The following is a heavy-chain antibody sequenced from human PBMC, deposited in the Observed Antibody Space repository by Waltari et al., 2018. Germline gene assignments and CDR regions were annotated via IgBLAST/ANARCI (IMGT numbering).Heavy chain of an antibody. J-gene: IGHJ4*02. V-gene: IGHV3-66*02. D-gene: IGHD3-16*01. Sequence: EVQLVESGGDLVQPGGSLRLSCAASGFTVSNNYITWVRQAPGKGLEWVSIIYAGGTTYYADSVKGRFTISRDSSKNTVNLQMNILRPEDSAVYYCARATAIGATPEYWGQGTLVTVSS. CDR1: GFTVSNNY. CDR2: IYAGGTT. CDR3: ARATAIGATPEY.